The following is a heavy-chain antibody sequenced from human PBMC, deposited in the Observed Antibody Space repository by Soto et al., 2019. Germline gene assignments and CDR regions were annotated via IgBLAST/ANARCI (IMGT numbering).Heavy chain of an antibody. CDR2: ISAYNGNT. J-gene: IGHJ6*02. Sequence: QVQLVQSGAEVKKPGASVKVSCKASGYPFTSYGVSWVRQAPGQGLAWLGWISAYNGNTNYAQKLQGRVTMTTDTTTSTAYMELRSLRSDDTAVYYCASLNLYGSSTSCNKYYGMDAWGQGTTVTVSS. D-gene: IGHD2-2*02. V-gene: IGHV1-18*01. CDR1: GYPFTSYG. CDR3: ASLNLYGSSTSCNKYYGMDA.